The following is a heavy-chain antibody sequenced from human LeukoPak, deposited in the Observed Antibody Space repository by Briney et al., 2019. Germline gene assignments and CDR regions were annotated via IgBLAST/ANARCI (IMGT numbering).Heavy chain of an antibody. CDR3: ARHRYSYGSALDY. CDR1: GFTFSSYW. Sequence: GGSLRLSCAASGFTFSSYWMSWVRQAPGKGLEWVANVKQDGSEKYYVDSVKGRFTISRDNAKNSLYLQMNSLRAEDTAVYYCARHRYSYGSALDYWGQGTLVTVSS. CDR2: VKQDGSEK. D-gene: IGHD5-18*01. V-gene: IGHV3-7*01. J-gene: IGHJ4*02.